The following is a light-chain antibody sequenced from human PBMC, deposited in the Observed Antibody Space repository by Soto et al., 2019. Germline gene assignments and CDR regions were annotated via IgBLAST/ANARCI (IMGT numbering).Light chain of an antibody. J-gene: IGLJ3*02. Sequence: QSALTQPASLSGSPGQSITISCTGTSSDVGGYHYVSWYQQHPGEAPKLMIYYVSNRPSGVSNRFSGSKSGNTASLTISGLQAEDEAEYYCSSYTRSSTWVFGGGTKVTVL. V-gene: IGLV2-14*01. CDR1: SSDVGGYHY. CDR2: YVS. CDR3: SSYTRSSTWV.